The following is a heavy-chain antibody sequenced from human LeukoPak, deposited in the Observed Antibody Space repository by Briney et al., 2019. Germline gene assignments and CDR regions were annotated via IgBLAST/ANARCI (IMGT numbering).Heavy chain of an antibody. D-gene: IGHD4-17*01. CDR2: INHSGST. V-gene: IGHV4-34*01. CDR3: ARSLHDYGDYSLGYYFDY. J-gene: IGHJ4*02. CDR1: GGSFSGYY. Sequence: SETLSLTCAVYGGSFSGYYWSWIRQPPGKGQEWIGEINHSGSTNYNPSLKSRVTISVDTSKNQFSLKLSSVTAADTAVYYCARSLHDYGDYSLGYYFDYWGQGTLVTVSS.